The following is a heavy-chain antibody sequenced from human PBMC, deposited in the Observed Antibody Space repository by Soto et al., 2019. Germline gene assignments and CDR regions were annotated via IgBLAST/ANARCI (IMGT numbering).Heavy chain of an antibody. CDR2: IYYSGST. Sequence: SETLSLTCTVSGGSINSSSYYWGWIRQPPGKGLEWIGSIYYSGSTYYNPSLKSRVTISVDTSKNQFSLKLSSVTAADTAVYYCARDVPERGYSYGYWFDPWGQGTLVTVSS. D-gene: IGHD5-18*01. CDR1: GGSINSSSYY. J-gene: IGHJ5*02. V-gene: IGHV4-39*01. CDR3: ARDVPERGYSYGYWFDP.